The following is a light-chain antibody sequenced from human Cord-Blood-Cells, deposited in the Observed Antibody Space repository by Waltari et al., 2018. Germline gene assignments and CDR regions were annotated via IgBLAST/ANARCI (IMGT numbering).Light chain of an antibody. CDR2: EGS. V-gene: IGLV2-23*01. CDR3: CSEAGSSTYV. J-gene: IGLJ1*01. Sequence: QSALTQPASVSGSPGQSITISCTGTSSDVGSYNLVSWYQQHPGKAPKLMIYEGSKPPSGFTSCFAASNCGNAASLTIARLHAEEEDDYCCCSEAGSSTYVFGTGTKVTVL. CDR1: SSDVGSYNL.